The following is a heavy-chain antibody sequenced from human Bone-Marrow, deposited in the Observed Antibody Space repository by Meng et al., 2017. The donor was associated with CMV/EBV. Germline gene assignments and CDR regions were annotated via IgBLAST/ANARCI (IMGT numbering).Heavy chain of an antibody. Sequence: GESLKISCAASGFTFSSYSMNWVRQAPGKGLEWITSISSSSSYIYYAVSVKGRFTIPRDKAQNSLYLQVNSLRAEDTAVYYCARGGYSGYDYERGMDVWGQGTTVTVSS. CDR2: ISSSSSYI. J-gene: IGHJ6*02. CDR3: ARGGYSGYDYERGMDV. CDR1: GFTFSSYS. V-gene: IGHV3-21*01. D-gene: IGHD5-12*01.